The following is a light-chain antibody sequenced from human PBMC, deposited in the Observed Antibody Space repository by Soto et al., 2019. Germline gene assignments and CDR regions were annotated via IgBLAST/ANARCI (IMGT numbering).Light chain of an antibody. CDR1: EGVRTN. CDR3: QQYNNWPPWT. CDR2: DAS. J-gene: IGKJ1*01. V-gene: IGKV3-15*01. Sequence: EVVMTQSPATLSVSSGERVALSCRASEGVRTNLAWYQQKPGQAPRLLIYDASTRAAAVPARFSGSGSGTDFTLTISSLQSEDFAVYYCQQYNNWPPWTFGQGTKV.